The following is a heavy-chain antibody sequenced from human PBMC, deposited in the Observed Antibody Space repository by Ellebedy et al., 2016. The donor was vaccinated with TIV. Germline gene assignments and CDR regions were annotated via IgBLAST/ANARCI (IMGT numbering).Heavy chain of an antibody. D-gene: IGHD3-22*01. V-gene: IGHV4-28*01. J-gene: IGHJ3*01. CDR2: IYNSGIT. CDR1: GDSISSSNW. CDR3: ARTFDSSGYDHVLDV. Sequence: MPSETLSLTCAVSGDSISSSNWWGWIRQPPGKGLEWIGFIYNSGITYYNPSLKSRVSMSVDTSQTQFSLQLSSVTAVDTAIYYCARTFDSSGYDHVLDVWGQGTMVTVSS.